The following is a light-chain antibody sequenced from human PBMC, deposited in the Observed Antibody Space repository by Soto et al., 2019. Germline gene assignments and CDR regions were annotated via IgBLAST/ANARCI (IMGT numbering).Light chain of an antibody. J-gene: IGKJ2*01. CDR1: QSVSSY. CDR2: DAS. CDR3: QQRSNCLT. V-gene: IGKV3-11*01. Sequence: EIVLTQSPSTLSLSPGERATLSCRASQSVSSYLAWYQQKPGQAPRLLIYDASNRATGIPARFSGSGSGTDFTLTISSLEPEDVAVYYCQQRSNCLTFGQGTKLEIK.